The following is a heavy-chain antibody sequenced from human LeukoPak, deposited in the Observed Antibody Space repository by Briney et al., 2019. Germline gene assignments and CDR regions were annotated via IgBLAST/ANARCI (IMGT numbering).Heavy chain of an antibody. CDR2: INHSGST. CDR3: ASGDWSGGSCYSYFDY. CDR1: GGSFTGYY. D-gene: IGHD2-15*01. J-gene: IGHJ4*02. Sequence: SETLSLTCAVYGGSFTGYYWSWIRQPPGKGLEWIGEINHSGSTNYNPSLKSRVTISVDTSKNQFSLKLSSVTAADTAVYYCASGDWSGGSCYSYFDYWGQGTLVTVSS. V-gene: IGHV4-34*01.